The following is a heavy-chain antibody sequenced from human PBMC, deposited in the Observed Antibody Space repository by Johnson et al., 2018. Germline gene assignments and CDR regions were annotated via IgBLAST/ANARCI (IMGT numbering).Heavy chain of an antibody. CDR3: ARVRGPTFNTMYMDV. Sequence: VQLVQSGGGLVQPGGSLKVSCAASEFTFSSHGMIWVRQAPGKGLEWVSYISPSGSRRDYADSVVGRFITSRDNAKNSLYLQMNILRADDTAVYYCARVRGPTFNTMYMDVWGTGTTVTVSS. D-gene: IGHD3-16*01. CDR1: EFTFSSHG. CDR2: ISPSGSRR. J-gene: IGHJ6*03. V-gene: IGHV3-48*01.